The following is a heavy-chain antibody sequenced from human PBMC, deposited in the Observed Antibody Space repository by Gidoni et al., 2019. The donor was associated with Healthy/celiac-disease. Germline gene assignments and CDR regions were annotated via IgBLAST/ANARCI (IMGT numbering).Heavy chain of an antibody. CDR1: GGSISSSSYY. CDR2: IYYSGST. J-gene: IGHJ4*02. D-gene: IGHD7-27*01. CDR3: ARRSSLTGDLDY. Sequence: QLQLQESGPGMVQPSETLSLTCTVAGGSISSSSYYWGWIRQPPGKGLEWIGSIYYSGSTYYNPSLKSRVTISVDTSKNQFSLKLSSVTAADTAVYYGARRSSLTGDLDYWGQGTLVTVSS. V-gene: IGHV4-39*01.